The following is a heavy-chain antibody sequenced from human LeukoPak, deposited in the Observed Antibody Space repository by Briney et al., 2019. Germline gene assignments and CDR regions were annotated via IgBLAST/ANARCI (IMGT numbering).Heavy chain of an antibody. CDR2: IYYSGST. J-gene: IGHJ5*02. V-gene: IGHV4-59*01. CDR3: ARALKNYDFWSGYPNWFDP. CDR1: GGSISSYY. Sequence: SQTLSLTCTVSGGSISSYYWSWIRRPPGKGLEWIGYIYYSGSTNYNPSLKSRVTISVDTSKNQFSLKLSSVTAADTAVYYCARALKNYDFWSGYPNWFDPWGQGTLVTVSS. D-gene: IGHD3-3*01.